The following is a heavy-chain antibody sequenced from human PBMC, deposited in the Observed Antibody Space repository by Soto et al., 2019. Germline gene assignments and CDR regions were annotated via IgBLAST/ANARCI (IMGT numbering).Heavy chain of an antibody. Sequence: GGSLRLSCAASGFTFSSYAMSWVRQAPGKGLEWVSAISGSGGSTYYADSVKGRFTISRDNSKNTLYLQMNSLRAEDTAVYYCAKASYSSGWYPLDYWGQGTLVTVSS. V-gene: IGHV3-23*01. CDR1: GFTFSSYA. D-gene: IGHD6-19*01. J-gene: IGHJ4*02. CDR3: AKASYSSGWYPLDY. CDR2: ISGSGGST.